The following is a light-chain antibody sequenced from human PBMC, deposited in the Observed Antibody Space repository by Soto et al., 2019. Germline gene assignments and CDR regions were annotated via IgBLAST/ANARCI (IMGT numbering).Light chain of an antibody. V-gene: IGKV3-15*01. Sequence: EIVMTQSPATLSVSPGERATLSCRASQSITGNLTWYQQKPGQAPRLLIYDASTRATGIPARFSGSGSGTEFTLTISSLQSEDFAVYYCQQTYATAFTFGQGTNL. J-gene: IGKJ2*01. CDR3: QQTYATAFT. CDR2: DAS. CDR1: QSITGN.